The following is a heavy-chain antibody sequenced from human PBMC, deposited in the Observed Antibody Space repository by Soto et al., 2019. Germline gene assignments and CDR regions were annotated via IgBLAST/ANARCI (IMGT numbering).Heavy chain of an antibody. J-gene: IGHJ5*02. CDR2: ISYDGSNK. Sequence: QVQLVESGGGVVQPGTSLRLSCAASGFSFSSYGMHWVRQTPGKGLEWVAGISYDGSNKYYVDSMKGRLTISRDNSENTLDLQMNSLRAEDTAVYYCAKDTYYHDSSGYYVFDPWGQGTLVTVSS. D-gene: IGHD3-22*01. CDR1: GFSFSSYG. CDR3: AKDTYYHDSSGYYVFDP. V-gene: IGHV3-30*18.